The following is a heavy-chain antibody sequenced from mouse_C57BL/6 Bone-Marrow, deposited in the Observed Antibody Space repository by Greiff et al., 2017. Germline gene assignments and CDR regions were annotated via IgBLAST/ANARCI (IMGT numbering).Heavy chain of an antibody. CDR2: IYPISGRN. J-gene: IGHJ2*01. D-gene: IGHD3-1*01. Sequence: VQLHQPGAELVKPGASVKMSCKASGYTFTSYWITWVKQRPGQGLEWIGDIYPISGRNNSTEKFKSTAILTVDTSSNTAYMKLSSLTSEDSAGLYFARSGPQGRSFDYWGQGTTLTVSS. CDR3: ARSGPQGRSFDY. V-gene: IGHV1-55*01. CDR1: GYTFTSYW.